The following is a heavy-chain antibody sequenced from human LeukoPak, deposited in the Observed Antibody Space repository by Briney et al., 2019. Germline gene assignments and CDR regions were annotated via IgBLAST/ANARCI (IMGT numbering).Heavy chain of an antibody. J-gene: IGHJ4*02. Sequence: GGSLRLSCAASGFTFSSYGMHWVRQAPGKGLEWVAVISYDGSNKYYADSVKGRFTISRDNSKNTLYLQMNSLRAEDTVVYYCAKDRYQYGGNSETTIFDYWGQGTLVTVSS. D-gene: IGHD4-23*01. V-gene: IGHV3-30*18. CDR1: GFTFSSYG. CDR3: AKDRYQYGGNSETTIFDY. CDR2: ISYDGSNK.